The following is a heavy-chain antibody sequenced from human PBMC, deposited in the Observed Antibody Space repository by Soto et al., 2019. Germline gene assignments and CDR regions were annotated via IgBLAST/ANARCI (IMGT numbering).Heavy chain of an antibody. CDR3: ARGLRGSGWYGGYYYYMDV. J-gene: IGHJ6*03. CDR2: INPSGGST. D-gene: IGHD6-19*01. V-gene: IGHV1-46*01. CDR1: GYTFTSYY. Sequence: ASVKVSCKASGYTFTSYYMHWVRQAPGQGLEWMGIINPSGGSTSYAQKFQGRVTMTRDTSTSTAYMELRSLRSDDTAVYCCARGLRGSGWYGGYYYYMDVWGKGTTVTVSS.